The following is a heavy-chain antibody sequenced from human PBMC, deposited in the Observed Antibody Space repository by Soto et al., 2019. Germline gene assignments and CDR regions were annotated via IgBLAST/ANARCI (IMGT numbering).Heavy chain of an antibody. CDR3: AREGLGSDAFDI. CDR2: IIPILGIA. J-gene: IGHJ3*02. Sequence: ASVKVSCKASGGTFSSYTISWVRQAPGQGLEWMGRIIPILGIANYAQKFQGRVTITADKSTSTAYMELSSLRSEDTAVYYCAREGLGSDAFDIWGQGTMVTVSS. CDR1: GGTFSSYT. D-gene: IGHD7-27*01. V-gene: IGHV1-69*04.